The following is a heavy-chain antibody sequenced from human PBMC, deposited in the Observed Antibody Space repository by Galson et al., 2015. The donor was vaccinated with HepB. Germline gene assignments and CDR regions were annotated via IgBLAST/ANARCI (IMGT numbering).Heavy chain of an antibody. D-gene: IGHD7-27*01. V-gene: IGHV1-8*01. Sequence: CKASGYTVTNDDINWVRQATGQGLEWMGWMNPKSGNTGYAQKFQGRVTMTRITSIRTAYMELSSLKSEDTAMYYCATKTGAESDGFDVWGQGTMVIVSS. J-gene: IGHJ3*01. CDR1: GYTVTNDD. CDR2: MNPKSGNT. CDR3: ATKTGAESDGFDV.